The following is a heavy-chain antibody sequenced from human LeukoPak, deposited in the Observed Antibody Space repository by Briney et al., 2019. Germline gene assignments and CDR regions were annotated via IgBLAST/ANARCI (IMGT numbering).Heavy chain of an antibody. CDR2: MYYSGIT. Sequence: PSETLSLTCTVSGGSISSHFWSWIRQPPGKGLEWIGYMYYSGITNYIPSLKSRVTISVDTSKNQFSLKLSSVTAADTAVYYCARDGYGGSSHIDYWGQGTLVTVSS. CDR3: ARDGYGGSSHIDY. J-gene: IGHJ4*02. V-gene: IGHV4-59*11. D-gene: IGHD1-26*01. CDR1: GGSISSHF.